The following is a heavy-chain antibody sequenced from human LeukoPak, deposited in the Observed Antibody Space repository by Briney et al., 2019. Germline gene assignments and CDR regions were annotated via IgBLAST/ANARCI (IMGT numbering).Heavy chain of an antibody. CDR2: ISGSGGGT. CDR1: GFTFSSYA. J-gene: IGHJ4*02. CDR3: ARGPSGGNGFSY. D-gene: IGHD2-15*01. Sequence: GGSLRLSCAASGFTFSSYAMSWVRQAPGKGLEWVSSISGSGGGTYYADSVKGRFTISRDSSKNTLYLQMNSLRAVDTAVYYCARGPSGGNGFSYWGLGTLVTVSS. V-gene: IGHV3-23*01.